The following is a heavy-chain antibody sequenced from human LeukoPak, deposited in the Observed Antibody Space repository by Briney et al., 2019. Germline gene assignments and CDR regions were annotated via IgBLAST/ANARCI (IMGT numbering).Heavy chain of an antibody. CDR2: IYTSGST. D-gene: IGHD6-19*01. V-gene: IGHV4-61*02. CDR1: GGSISSGSYY. Sequence: SETLSLTCSVSGGSISSGSYYWSWIRQPAGKGLEWIGRIYTSGSTNYNPSLKSRVTISVDTSKNQFSLRLNSVTAADTAVYYCAREGSSGWYVDYWGQGTLVTVSS. J-gene: IGHJ4*02. CDR3: AREGSSGWYVDY.